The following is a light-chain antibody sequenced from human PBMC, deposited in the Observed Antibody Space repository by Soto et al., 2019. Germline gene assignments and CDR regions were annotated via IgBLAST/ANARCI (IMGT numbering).Light chain of an antibody. CDR2: GAY. CDR1: QSVDSNY. Sequence: EIVLTQSPGTLSLSPGDRATLSCRASQSVDSNYFAWYQQKPGQAPKLLLYGAYSRATGIPDRFSGSGSGTDFTLTISRREPEDLAVYYCHQYGSSFTFGPGTKVDSK. CDR3: HQYGSSFT. V-gene: IGKV3-20*01. J-gene: IGKJ3*01.